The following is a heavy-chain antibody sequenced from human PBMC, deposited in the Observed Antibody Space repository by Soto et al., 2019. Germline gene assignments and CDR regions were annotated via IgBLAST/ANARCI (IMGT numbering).Heavy chain of an antibody. J-gene: IGHJ6*02. CDR2: IIPIFGTA. CDR1: GGTFSSYA. V-gene: IGHV1-69*13. D-gene: IGHD3-10*01. CDR3: ARDFGEDGGGLDV. Sequence: SVKVSCKASGGTFSSYAISWVRQAPGQGLEWIGGIIPIFGTANYAQKFQGRVAITADESTSTAYMELSSLRSEDTAVYYCARDFGEDGGGLDVWGQGTTVTVSS.